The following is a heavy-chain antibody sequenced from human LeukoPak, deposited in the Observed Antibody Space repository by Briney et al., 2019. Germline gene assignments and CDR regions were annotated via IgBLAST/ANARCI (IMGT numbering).Heavy chain of an antibody. V-gene: IGHV3-48*03. CDR2: ISSSGSTI. CDR1: GFTFSSYE. CDR3: TTALNFDILTGLYQPIAAFDV. D-gene: IGHD3-9*01. Sequence: GGSLRLSCAASGFTFSSYEMNWVRQAPGKGLEWVSYISSSGSTIYYADSVKGRFTISRDNAKNSLYLQMNSLRAEDTAVYCCTTALNFDILTGLYQPIAAFDVWGQGTLVTVSS. J-gene: IGHJ3*01.